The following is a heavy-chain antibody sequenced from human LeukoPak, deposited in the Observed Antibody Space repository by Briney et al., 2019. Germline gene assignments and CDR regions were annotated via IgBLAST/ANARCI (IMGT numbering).Heavy chain of an antibody. J-gene: IGHJ4*02. CDR1: GGSISSDGHY. CDR2: IYYTGDT. Sequence: SQTLSLTCTVSGGSISSDGHYWSWIRQPPWKGLEWIGYIYYTGDTYYNPSLKSRFTISLDTSKNQFSLKLSSVTAADTAVYYCARAPRETNSWYYFDYWGQGTLVSVSS. D-gene: IGHD6-13*01. V-gene: IGHV4-31*03. CDR3: ARAPRETNSWYYFDY.